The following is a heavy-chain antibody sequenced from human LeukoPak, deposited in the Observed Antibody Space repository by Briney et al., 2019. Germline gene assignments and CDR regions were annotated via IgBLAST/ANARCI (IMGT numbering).Heavy chain of an antibody. Sequence: GGSLRLSCSTSGFTFSSYSMNWVRQAPGKGLEWVSYISSSSSTIYYADSVKGRFTISRDNAKNSLYLQMNSLRAEDTAVYYCAILERATPEDYWGQGTLVTVSS. D-gene: IGHD5-24*01. J-gene: IGHJ4*02. CDR2: ISSSSSTI. CDR1: GFTFSSYS. CDR3: AILERATPEDY. V-gene: IGHV3-48*01.